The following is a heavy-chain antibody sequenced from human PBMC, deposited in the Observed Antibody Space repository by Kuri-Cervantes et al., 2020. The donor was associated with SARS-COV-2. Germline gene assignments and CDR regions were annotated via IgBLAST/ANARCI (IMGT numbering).Heavy chain of an antibody. Sequence: GESLKISCSASGFTFSSYAMHWVRQAPGKGLEWVSVISGSGTGAYYADSVKGRFTISRDNSKNTLYLQMNSLRAEDTAVYFCAKDPTATTEYYYAMDVWGQGTTVTVSS. V-gene: IGHV3-23*01. CDR3: AKDPTATTEYYYAMDV. CDR2: ISGSGTGA. CDR1: GFTFSSYA. J-gene: IGHJ6*02. D-gene: IGHD1-7*01.